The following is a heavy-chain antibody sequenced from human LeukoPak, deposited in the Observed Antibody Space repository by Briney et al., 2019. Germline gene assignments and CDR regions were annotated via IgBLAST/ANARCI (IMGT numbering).Heavy chain of an antibody. CDR3: ARSPEGWYLDY. V-gene: IGHV1-46*01. CDR2: ISPSGGST. D-gene: IGHD6-19*01. Sequence: ASVKVSCKASGYTFTSYYMHWVRQAPGQGLEWMGIISPSGGSTSYTQKFQDRVTMTRDTSTSTIYMELSSLRSEDTAVYYCARSPEGWYLDYWGQGTLVTVSS. J-gene: IGHJ4*02. CDR1: GYTFTSYY.